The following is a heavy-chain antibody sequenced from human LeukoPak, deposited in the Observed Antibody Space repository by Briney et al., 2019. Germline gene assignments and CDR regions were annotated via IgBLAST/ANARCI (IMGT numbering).Heavy chain of an antibody. Sequence: GESLEISCKGSGYSFTSYWIGWVRQMPGKGLEWMGIIYPGDSDTRYSSSFQGQVTISADKSISTAYLQWSSLKASDTAMYYCARAPLNDYTHFDYWGQGTLVTVSS. D-gene: IGHD4-11*01. CDR3: ARAPLNDYTHFDY. V-gene: IGHV5-51*01. CDR1: GYSFTSYW. J-gene: IGHJ4*02. CDR2: IYPGDSDT.